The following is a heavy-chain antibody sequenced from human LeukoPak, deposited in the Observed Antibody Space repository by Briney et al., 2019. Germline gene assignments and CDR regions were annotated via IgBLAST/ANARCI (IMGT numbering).Heavy chain of an antibody. CDR2: TNPDSGGT. CDR1: GYTFTDDY. V-gene: IGHV1-2*02. J-gene: IGHJ4*02. Sequence: ASVKVSCKASGYTFTDDYVHCVRQAPGQGLEWRGWTNPDSGGTNYAQKLQGRVTMTRGTSISTAPMELRSLSSDDTAVYYCARDRGVRGVLHFDYWGQGPLVRVSS. CDR3: ARDRGVRGVLHFDY. D-gene: IGHD3-10*01.